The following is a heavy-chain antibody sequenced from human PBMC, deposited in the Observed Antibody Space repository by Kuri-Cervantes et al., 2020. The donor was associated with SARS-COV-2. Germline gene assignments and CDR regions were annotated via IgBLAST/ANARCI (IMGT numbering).Heavy chain of an antibody. CDR2: VNHRGDT. V-gene: IGHV4-34*01. D-gene: IGHD2-8*02. CDR3: AREATGYYCYMDV. Sequence: SQTLSLTCAFYGEAFSGYYWTWIRQSPGKGLEWIGEVNHRGDTNYNPSLMGRVTISVDTSKNQFSLKLSSVTAADTAVYYCAREATGYYCYMDVWGKGTTVTVSS. J-gene: IGHJ6*03. CDR1: GEAFSGYY.